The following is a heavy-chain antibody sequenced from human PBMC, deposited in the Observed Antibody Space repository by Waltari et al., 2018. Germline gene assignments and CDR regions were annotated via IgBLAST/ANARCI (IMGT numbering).Heavy chain of an antibody. CDR2: INHSGRT. V-gene: IGHV4-30-2*01. Sequence: QLQLQESGSGLVKPSQTLSLTCAVSGGSISSDDYSWTWIRQPPGKGLEWIGYINHSGRTYYDPSLKSRVTISVDRSNNQFSLKLSSVTAADTAMYYCARASHYYDSSGYYPRSFDIWGQGTMVTVSS. D-gene: IGHD3-22*01. CDR1: GGSISSDDYS. J-gene: IGHJ3*02. CDR3: ARASHYYDSSGYYPRSFDI.